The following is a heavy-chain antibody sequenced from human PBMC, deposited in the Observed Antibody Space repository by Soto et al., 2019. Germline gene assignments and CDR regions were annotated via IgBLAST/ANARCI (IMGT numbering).Heavy chain of an antibody. V-gene: IGHV4-59*01. Sequence: QVQLQESGPGLVKPSETLSLTCTVSSGSIYTFYWNWFRQPPGKGLEHIGHIYYNGHTNYNPSLEGRATISVDTSKSQFSLRLRYVTTADTAVYYCAGMYFWSGMRSHGMDVWGQGTTVTVS. CDR1: SGSIYTFY. D-gene: IGHD3-3*01. J-gene: IGHJ6*02. CDR3: AGMYFWSGMRSHGMDV. CDR2: IYYNGHT.